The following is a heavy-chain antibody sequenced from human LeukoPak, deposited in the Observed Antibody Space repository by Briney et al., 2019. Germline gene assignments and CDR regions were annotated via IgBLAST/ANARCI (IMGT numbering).Heavy chain of an antibody. V-gene: IGHV3-53*01. D-gene: IGHD3-10*01. J-gene: IGHJ4*02. CDR2: IYSDGST. CDR1: GFTVSSNY. CDR3: AKDPIGAYGSGSYYSSSN. Sequence: GGSLRLSCAASGFTVSSNYMSWVRQAPGKGLEWVSVIYSDGSTDYADSVKGRFTISRDNSKNTLYLQMNSLRAEDTAVYYCAKDPIGAYGSGSYYSSSNWGQGTLVTVSS.